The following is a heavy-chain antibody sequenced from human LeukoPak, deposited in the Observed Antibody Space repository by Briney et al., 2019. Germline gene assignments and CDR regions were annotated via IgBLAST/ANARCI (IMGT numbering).Heavy chain of an antibody. CDR2: ISGSGGST. Sequence: GGSLRLSCAASGFTFSTYVVNWVRQAPGKGLQWVSTISGSGGSTYYADSVKGRFTISRDNSKNTLYLQMSSLRAEDTAVYYCAKDRSRDGYNYYYFDYWGQGTLVTVSS. D-gene: IGHD5-24*01. J-gene: IGHJ4*02. V-gene: IGHV3-23*01. CDR3: AKDRSRDGYNYYYFDY. CDR1: GFTFSTYV.